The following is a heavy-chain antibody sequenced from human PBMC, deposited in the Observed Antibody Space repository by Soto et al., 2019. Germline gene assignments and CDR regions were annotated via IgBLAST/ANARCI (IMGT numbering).Heavy chain of an antibody. J-gene: IGHJ4*02. D-gene: IGHD1-26*01. CDR3: GRGRSGQIVVFY. V-gene: IGHV1-2*02. Sequence: GAAVKVPSKASRYTLTGHYIHWVRQAPEQGPEWMGEIGPESGATRYAQKFQGRVTMTRDTSITTVYMELKNLSPDDTAVYYCGRGRSGQIVVFYWGQGTPVTVSS. CDR2: IGPESGAT. CDR1: RYTLTGHY.